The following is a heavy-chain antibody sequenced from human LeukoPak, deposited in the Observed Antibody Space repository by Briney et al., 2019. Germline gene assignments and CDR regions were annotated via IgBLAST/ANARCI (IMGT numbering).Heavy chain of an antibody. V-gene: IGHV3-7*01. J-gene: IGHJ6*03. Sequence: GGSLRLSCAASEFTLRNYWMSWVRQAPGKGLEWVATIKEDGSEKYYVDSVKGRFTISRENAKNSLYLQMNSMRAEDTAVYYCARSFYGHDPYYCYMDVWGKGTTVTISS. CDR3: ARSFYGHDPYYCYMDV. CDR2: IKEDGSEK. CDR1: EFTLRNYW. D-gene: IGHD2-2*01.